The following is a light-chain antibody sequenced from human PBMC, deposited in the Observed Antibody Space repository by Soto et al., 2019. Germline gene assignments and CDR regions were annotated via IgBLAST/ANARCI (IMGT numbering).Light chain of an antibody. CDR3: QQYFTSPPWT. J-gene: IGKJ1*01. CDR1: QSLTSNY. Sequence: EIVLTQSPGTLSLSPGERATLSCKTSQSLTSNYLAWYQQKPGQAPRLLIYDASTRATGIPDRFSGSGSGTDFTLTISRLEPEDFVVYYCQQYFTSPPWTFGQGTKVEIK. CDR2: DAS. V-gene: IGKV3-20*01.